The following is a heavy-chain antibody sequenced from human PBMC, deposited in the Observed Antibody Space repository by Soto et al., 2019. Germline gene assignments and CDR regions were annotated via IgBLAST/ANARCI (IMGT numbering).Heavy chain of an antibody. CDR3: ARAVVVVPAATYYYYGMDV. D-gene: IGHD2-2*01. Sequence: DTLSLTCAVYGGSFSGYYWSWIRQPPGKGLEWIGEINHSGSTNYNPSLKSRVTISVDTSKNQFSLKLSSVTAADTAVYYCARAVVVVPAATYYYYGMDVWGQGTTVTVSS. CDR2: INHSGST. V-gene: IGHV4-34*01. J-gene: IGHJ6*02. CDR1: GGSFSGYY.